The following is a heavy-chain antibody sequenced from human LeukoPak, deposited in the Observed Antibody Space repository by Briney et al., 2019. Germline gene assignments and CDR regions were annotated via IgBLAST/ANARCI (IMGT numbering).Heavy chain of an antibody. CDR1: GFTFSSYA. Sequence: GGSLRLSCAASGFTFSSYAMSWVRQAPGKGLEWVSAISGSGGSTYYADSVKVRFTISRDNSKNTLYLQMNSLRAEDTAVYYCAKARAVNWNYPFDYWGQGTLVTVSS. CDR3: AKARAVNWNYPFDY. J-gene: IGHJ4*02. D-gene: IGHD1-7*01. CDR2: ISGSGGST. V-gene: IGHV3-23*01.